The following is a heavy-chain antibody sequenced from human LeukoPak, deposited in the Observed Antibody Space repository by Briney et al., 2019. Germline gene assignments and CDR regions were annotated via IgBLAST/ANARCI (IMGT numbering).Heavy chain of an antibody. CDR2: IYSGGST. J-gene: IGHJ4*02. D-gene: IGHD2-21*02. CDR3: AEVGKLSCGGDCYFDY. Sequence: AGSLRLSCAASGFTVSSNYMSWVRQAPGKRLEWVSVIYSGGSTYYADSVKGRFTISRDNSKFTLYLQMNSLRAEDTAVYYCAEVGKLSCGGDCYFDYWGQGTLVTVSS. CDR1: GFTVSSNY. V-gene: IGHV3-53*01.